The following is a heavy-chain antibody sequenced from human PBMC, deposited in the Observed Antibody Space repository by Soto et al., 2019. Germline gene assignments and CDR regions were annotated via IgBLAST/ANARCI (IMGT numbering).Heavy chain of an antibody. Sequence: GGSLRLSCAASGFTFSSYSMTWVREAPGKGLEWVSSLSGSGGRTYYADSVKGRFIISRDNSKNTLYLQMNSLRAEDTAVYYCAKADRPYYDILTGPDYWGQGTLVTVSS. CDR3: AKADRPYYDILTGPDY. D-gene: IGHD3-9*01. V-gene: IGHV3-23*01. CDR2: LSGSGGRT. CDR1: GFTFSSYS. J-gene: IGHJ4*02.